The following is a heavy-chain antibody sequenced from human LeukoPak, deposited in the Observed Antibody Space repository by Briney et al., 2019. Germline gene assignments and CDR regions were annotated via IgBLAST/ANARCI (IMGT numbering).Heavy chain of an antibody. J-gene: IGHJ4*02. V-gene: IGHV4-34*01. Sequence: SSETLSLTCAVYGGSFSSYYWSWIRQPPGKGLEWIGEINHSGSTNYNPSLKSRVTISVDTSKNQFSLKLSSVTAADTAVYYCARDWLAKPYSGNFDYWGQGTLVTVSS. D-gene: IGHD1-26*01. CDR3: ARDWLAKPYSGNFDY. CDR1: GGSFSSYY. CDR2: INHSGST.